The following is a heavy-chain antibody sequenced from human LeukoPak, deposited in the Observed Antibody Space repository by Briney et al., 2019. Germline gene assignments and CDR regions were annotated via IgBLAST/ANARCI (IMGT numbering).Heavy chain of an antibody. Sequence: GASVKVSCKASGYTFTSYYMHWVRQAPGQGLEWMGIINPSGGSTSYAQKFQGRVTMTRDMSTSTDYMDLRSLRSDDTAVYYCARVRNSGFRYVDSWGQGTLVTVSS. V-gene: IGHV1-46*01. CDR2: INPSGGST. D-gene: IGHD5-12*01. CDR3: ARVRNSGFRYVDS. CDR1: GYTFTSYY. J-gene: IGHJ4*02.